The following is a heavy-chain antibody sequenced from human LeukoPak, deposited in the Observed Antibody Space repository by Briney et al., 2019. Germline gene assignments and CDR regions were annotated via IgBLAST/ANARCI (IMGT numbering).Heavy chain of an antibody. Sequence: PGGSLRLSCSASGFTFSDVWMSWVRQAPGKGLEWVSAVTASAGNTYYADSVKGRFTISRDNSKNTLYLQVTSLRAEDTAVYYCAKGDYYGSGSFFKNGMDVWGQGTTVTVSS. CDR2: VTASAGNT. J-gene: IGHJ6*02. D-gene: IGHD3-10*01. CDR3: AKGDYYGSGSFFKNGMDV. V-gene: IGHV3-23*01. CDR1: GFTFSDVW.